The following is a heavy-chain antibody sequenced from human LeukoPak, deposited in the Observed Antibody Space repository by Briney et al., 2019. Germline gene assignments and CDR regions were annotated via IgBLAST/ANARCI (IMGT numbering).Heavy chain of an antibody. CDR2: IDNSGNT. CDR1: RGSISSYY. CDR3: ARGRITIFGVVIPHFDN. D-gene: IGHD3-3*01. V-gene: IGHV4-59*01. J-gene: IGHJ4*02. Sequence: PSEILSLTCTVSRGSISSYYWSWIRQPPGKGLEWIGYIDNSGNTNSNPSLKSRVTMSVDTSKNQFSLKLSSVIAADTAVYYCARGRITIFGVVIPHFDNWGQGTLVTVSS.